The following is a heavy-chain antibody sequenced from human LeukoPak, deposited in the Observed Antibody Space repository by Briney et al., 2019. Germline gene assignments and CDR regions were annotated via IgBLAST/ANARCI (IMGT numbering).Heavy chain of an antibody. CDR3: ARQLFSGWLFDY. J-gene: IGHJ4*02. D-gene: IGHD6-19*01. CDR1: GFTFSTYA. Sequence: GGSLRLSCAASGFTFSTYAMTWVRQAPGKGLEWVTVISYDGNNIYYADSVKGRFTISRDNSKNTLYLQMNSLRAEDTAVYYCARQLFSGWLFDYWGQGTLVTVSS. CDR2: ISYDGNNI. V-gene: IGHV3-30*04.